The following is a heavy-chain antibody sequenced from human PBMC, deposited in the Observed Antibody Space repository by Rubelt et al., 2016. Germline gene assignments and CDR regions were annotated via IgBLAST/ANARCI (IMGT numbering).Heavy chain of an antibody. CDR2: IGESGVRT. Sequence: EVQLVESGGGLVQPGGSLRLSCLASGFTFSSYAMSWVRQAPGKGLEWVSSIGESGVRTDYADSVKGRFTISRDNSRNTLYLQMNRLGVEDSGVYFCARDGLGSIDRWGQGTLVTVSS. V-gene: IGHV3-23*04. J-gene: IGHJ4*02. D-gene: IGHD3/OR15-3a*01. CDR1: GFTFSSYA. CDR3: ARDGLGSIDR.